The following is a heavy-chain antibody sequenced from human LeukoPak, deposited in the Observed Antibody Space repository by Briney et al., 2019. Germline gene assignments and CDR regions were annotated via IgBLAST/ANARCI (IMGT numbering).Heavy chain of an antibody. Sequence: PGGSLRLSCAASGFTFSSYAMSWVRQAPGKGLEWVSAISGSGGSTYYADSVKGRFTISRDNSKNTLYLQMNSLRAEDTAVYYCAKDRPIVVVITGDAFDIWGQGTMVTVSS. D-gene: IGHD3-22*01. V-gene: IGHV3-23*01. CDR2: ISGSGGST. J-gene: IGHJ3*02. CDR3: AKDRPIVVVITGDAFDI. CDR1: GFTFSSYA.